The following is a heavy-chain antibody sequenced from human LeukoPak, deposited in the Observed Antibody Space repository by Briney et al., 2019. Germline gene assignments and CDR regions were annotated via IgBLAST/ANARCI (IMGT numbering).Heavy chain of an antibody. V-gene: IGHV1-2*02. CDR1: GYTFTGYY. CDR3: ARVGLWSMAGFGI. Sequence: ASVKVSCKASGYTFTGYYMHWVRQAPGQGLEWMGWINPNSGGTNYAQKFQGRVTMTRDTSISTAYMELNRLRSDDTAVYYCARVGLWSMAGFGIWGQGTMVTVSS. D-gene: IGHD2/OR15-2a*01. CDR2: INPNSGGT. J-gene: IGHJ3*02.